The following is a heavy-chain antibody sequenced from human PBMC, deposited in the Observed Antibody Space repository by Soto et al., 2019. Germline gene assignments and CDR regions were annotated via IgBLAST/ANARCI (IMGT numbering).Heavy chain of an antibody. J-gene: IGHJ5*02. Sequence: GESLKISCAASGFTFSSYGMHWVRQAPGKGLEWVAVIWYDGSNKYYADSVKGRITISRDNSKNTMYLEMNRLRAEDTAVYYCAREVARYDILTNGIDPWGQGTLVTVSS. CDR3: AREVARYDILTNGIDP. V-gene: IGHV3-33*01. CDR1: GFTFSSYG. D-gene: IGHD3-9*01. CDR2: IWYDGSNK.